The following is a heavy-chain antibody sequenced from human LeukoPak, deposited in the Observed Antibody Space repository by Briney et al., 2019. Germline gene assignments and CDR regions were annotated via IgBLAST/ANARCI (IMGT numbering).Heavy chain of an antibody. CDR2: IYYSGST. CDR1: GGSISSGGYY. D-gene: IGHD3-3*01. Sequence: PSQTLSLTCTVSGGSISSGGYYWSWIRQHPGKGLEWIGYIYYSGSTYYNPSLKSRVTISVDTSKNQFSLKLSSVTAADTAVYYCAREYDFWSGYYFFDYWGQGTLVTVSS. V-gene: IGHV4-31*03. CDR3: AREYDFWSGYYFFDY. J-gene: IGHJ4*02.